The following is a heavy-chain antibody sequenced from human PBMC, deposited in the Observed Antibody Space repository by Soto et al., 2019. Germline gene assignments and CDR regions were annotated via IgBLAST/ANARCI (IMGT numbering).Heavy chain of an antibody. CDR3: ARIKSTAMGPVDY. J-gene: IGHJ4*02. V-gene: IGHV3-33*01. D-gene: IGHD5-18*01. Sequence: GGSLRLSCAASGFTFSSYGMHWVRQAPGKGLEWVAVIWYDGSNKYYADSVKGRFTISRDNSKTTLYLQMNSLRAEDTAVYYCARIKSTAMGPVDYWGQGTLVTVSS. CDR1: GFTFSSYG. CDR2: IWYDGSNK.